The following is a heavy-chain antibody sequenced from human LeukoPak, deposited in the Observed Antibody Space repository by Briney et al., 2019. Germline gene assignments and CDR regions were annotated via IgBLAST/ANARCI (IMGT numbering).Heavy chain of an antibody. J-gene: IGHJ4*02. CDR1: GEIFSGHA. CDR3: ARELGHYGLDS. V-gene: IGHV3-30*04. Sequence: PGESLRLSCEPSGEIFSGHAMHWVRQAPGKGLEWVALISYDGSRMYFAESVKGRFTISRDNYKSTLYLQMNSLRPEDTAVYYCARELGHYGLDSWGQGTLVSVSS. CDR2: ISYDGSRM. D-gene: IGHD3-10*01.